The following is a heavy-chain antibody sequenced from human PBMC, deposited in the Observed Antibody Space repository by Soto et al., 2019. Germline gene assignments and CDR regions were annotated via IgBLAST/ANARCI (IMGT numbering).Heavy chain of an antibody. Sequence: GASVKVSCKASGYTFTGYYMHWVRQAPGQGLEWMGWINPNSGGTNYAQKFQGWVTMTRDTSISTAYMELSRLRSDDTAVYYCARGPDSGSYYAYYYYGMDVWGQGTTVTVSS. CDR1: GYTFTGYY. J-gene: IGHJ6*02. CDR2: INPNSGGT. V-gene: IGHV1-2*04. CDR3: ARGPDSGSYYAYYYYGMDV. D-gene: IGHD1-26*01.